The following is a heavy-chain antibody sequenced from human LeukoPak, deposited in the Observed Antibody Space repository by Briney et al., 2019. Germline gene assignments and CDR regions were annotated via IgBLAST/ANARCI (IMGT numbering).Heavy chain of an antibody. CDR2: IIPIFGTA. CDR1: GGTFSSYA. J-gene: IGHJ4*02. CDR3: ARGSSWYGSDY. Sequence: EASVKVSCKASGGTFSSYAISWVQQAPGQGLEWMGGIIPIFGTANYAQKFQGRVTITADESTSTAYMELSSLRSEDTAVYYCARGSSWYGSDYWGQGTLVTVSS. D-gene: IGHD6-13*01. V-gene: IGHV1-69*13.